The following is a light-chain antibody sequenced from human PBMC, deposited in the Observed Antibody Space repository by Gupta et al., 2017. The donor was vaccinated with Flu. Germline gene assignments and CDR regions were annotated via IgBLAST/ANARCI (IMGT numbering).Light chain of an antibody. CDR2: GAS. J-gene: IGKJ1*01. CDR1: QSVSSN. CDR3: QQYNNWPPWT. V-gene: IGKV3-15*01. Sequence: EVVMTQSPVTLSVSPGERATLSCRASQSVSSNLAWYQQKPGQAPRLLIHGASTRATATPARFSGSGSGKEFTLTISSRQPEDFAVYYCQQYNNWPPWTFGQGTXVEIK.